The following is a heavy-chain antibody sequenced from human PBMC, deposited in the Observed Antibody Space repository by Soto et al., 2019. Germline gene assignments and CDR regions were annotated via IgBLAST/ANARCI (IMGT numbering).Heavy chain of an antibody. V-gene: IGHV1-2*04. D-gene: IGHD3-9*01. J-gene: IGHJ6*02. CDR2: INPNSGGT. Sequence: ASVKVSCKASGYTFTGYYMHWVRQAPGQGXEWMGWINPNSGGTNYAQKFQGWVTMTRDTSISTAYMELSRLRSDDTAVYYCARGGILRYFDWLSPVDYYYYGMDVWGQGTTVTVSS. CDR1: GYTFTGYY. CDR3: ARGGILRYFDWLSPVDYYYYGMDV.